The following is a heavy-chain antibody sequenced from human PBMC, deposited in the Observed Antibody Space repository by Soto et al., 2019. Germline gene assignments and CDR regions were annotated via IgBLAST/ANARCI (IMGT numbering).Heavy chain of an antibody. D-gene: IGHD3-16*01. V-gene: IGHV3-30*18. CDR2: ISYDGSNK. J-gene: IGHJ4*02. Sequence: QVQLVESGGGVVQPGRSLRLSCAASGFTFSSYGMHWVRQAPGKGLEWVAVISYDGSNKYYADSVKGRFTISRDNSKNRLYLQMNSLRAEDTAVYYCAKAPRGGEHWPTGHLDYWGQGTLVTVSS. CDR1: GFTFSSYG. CDR3: AKAPRGGEHWPTGHLDY.